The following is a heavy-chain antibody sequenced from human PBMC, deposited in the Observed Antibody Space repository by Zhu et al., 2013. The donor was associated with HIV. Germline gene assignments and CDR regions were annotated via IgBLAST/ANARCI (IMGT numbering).Heavy chain of an antibody. D-gene: IGHD3-10*01. V-gene: IGHV1-46*01. CDR3: ARVTMVRGVMPLKGMDV. J-gene: IGHJ6*02. CDR2: INPSGGST. Sequence: QVQLVQSGAEVKKPGASVKVSCKASGYTFTSYYMHWVRQAPGQGLEWMGIINPSGGSTSYAQKFQGRVTMTRDTSTSTVYMELSSLRSEDTAVYYCARVTMVRGVMPLKGMDVWGQGTTVTVSS. CDR1: GYTFTSYY.